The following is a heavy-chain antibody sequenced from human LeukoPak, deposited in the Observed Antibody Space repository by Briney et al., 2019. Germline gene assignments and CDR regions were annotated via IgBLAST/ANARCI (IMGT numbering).Heavy chain of an antibody. J-gene: IGHJ4*02. CDR3: ARTSYYYDSSGYRVLFDY. CDR1: GGSISSISYY. Sequence: PSETLSLTCTVSGGSISSISYYWGCIRQPPGKVLVWIGSIYYSGSAYYNPSLKSRVTISVDTSKNHSSLKLSSVTAADTAVYYCARTSYYYDSSGYRVLFDYWGQGTLVTVSS. V-gene: IGHV4-39*02. D-gene: IGHD3-22*01. CDR2: IYYSGSA.